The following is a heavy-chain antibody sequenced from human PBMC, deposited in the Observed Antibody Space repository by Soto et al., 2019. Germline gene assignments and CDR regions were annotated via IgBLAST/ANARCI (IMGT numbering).Heavy chain of an antibody. Sequence: PSETLSLTSAVYGGSFSEYNWRWIRQPPGKGLEWIGEINHSGSIRYNPSLKSRVTISVDTSKKQFSLKLNSVTAADTAVYYCARAPSGRVVPALGFDSWGQGTLFTVSS. CDR1: GGSFSEYN. J-gene: IGHJ4*02. CDR2: INHSGSI. CDR3: ARAPSGRVVPALGFDS. V-gene: IGHV4-34*01. D-gene: IGHD2-21*02.